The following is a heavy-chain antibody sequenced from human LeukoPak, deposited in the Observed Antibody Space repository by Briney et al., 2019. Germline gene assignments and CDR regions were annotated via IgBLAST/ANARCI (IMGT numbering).Heavy chain of an antibody. CDR3: ARDARDYGDYDWFDP. CDR1: GGSISSNPYS. J-gene: IGHJ5*02. Sequence: SETLSLTCTVSGGSISSNPYSWGWIRQPPGKGLEWIGRIYTSGSTNYNPSLKSRVTMSVDTSKNQFSLKLSSVTAADTAVYYCARDARDYGDYDWFDPWGQGTLVTVSS. V-gene: IGHV4-39*07. D-gene: IGHD4-17*01. CDR2: IYTSGST.